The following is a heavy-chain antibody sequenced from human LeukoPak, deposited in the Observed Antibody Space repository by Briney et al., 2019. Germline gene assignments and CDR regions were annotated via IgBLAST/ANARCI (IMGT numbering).Heavy chain of an antibody. CDR1: GYTFTGYY. Sequence: GASVKVSCKASGYTFTGYYMHWVRQAPGQGLEWMGRINPNSGGTNYAQKFQGRVTMTRDTYISTAYMELSRLRPDDTAVYYCARDRYSSGWYKDEIDYGGQGTLVTVPS. V-gene: IGHV1-2*06. CDR2: INPNSGGT. CDR3: ARDRYSSGWYKDEIDY. J-gene: IGHJ4*02. D-gene: IGHD6-19*01.